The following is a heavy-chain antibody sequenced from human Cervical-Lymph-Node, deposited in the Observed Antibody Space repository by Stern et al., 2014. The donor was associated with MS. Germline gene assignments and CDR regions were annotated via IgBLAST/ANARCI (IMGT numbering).Heavy chain of an antibody. J-gene: IGHJ6*02. CDR2: INEDGSEE. D-gene: IGHD6-19*01. V-gene: IGHV3-7*01. CDR1: GFTFSRYW. CDR3: ARDSRYSGGWNGYYYYGMDV. Sequence: EVQLVESGGGLVQPGGSLRLSCVGSGFTFSRYWMDWVRQSPGKGLEWVAYINEDGSEENYVGSVRGRFTISRDNAKNSLYVQMNSLRAEDTAVYYCARDSRYSGGWNGYYYYGMDVWGQGTTVTVSS.